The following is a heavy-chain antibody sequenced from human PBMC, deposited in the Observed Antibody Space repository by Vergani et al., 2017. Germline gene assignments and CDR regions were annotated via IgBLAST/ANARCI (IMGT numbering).Heavy chain of an antibody. Sequence: EVQLVESGGGLVKPGGSLRLSCAASGFTFSSYSMNWVRQAPGKGLEWVSSISSSSSYIYYADSVKGRFTISRDNAKTSLYLQMNSLRAEDTAVYYCARAGQGIDGDYFFYYYYYMDVWGKGTTVTVSS. CDR3: ARAGQGIDGDYFFYYYYYMDV. CDR1: GFTFSSYS. D-gene: IGHD4-17*01. CDR2: ISSSSSYI. J-gene: IGHJ6*03. V-gene: IGHV3-21*01.